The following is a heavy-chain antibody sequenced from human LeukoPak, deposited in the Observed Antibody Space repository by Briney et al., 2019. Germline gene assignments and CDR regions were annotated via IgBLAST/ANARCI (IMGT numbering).Heavy chain of an antibody. J-gene: IGHJ5*02. CDR3: ASRPSQYSSSWYNWFDP. CDR2: ISSSSDYI. Sequence: QPGGSLRLSCAASGFTFSTYTMNWVRQAPGEGLEWVSSISSSSDYIYHADSVKGRFTISRDNAKNSLYLQMNSLRAEDTAVYYCASRPSQYSSSWYNWFDPWGQGTLVTVSS. V-gene: IGHV3-21*01. CDR1: GFTFSTYT. D-gene: IGHD6-13*01.